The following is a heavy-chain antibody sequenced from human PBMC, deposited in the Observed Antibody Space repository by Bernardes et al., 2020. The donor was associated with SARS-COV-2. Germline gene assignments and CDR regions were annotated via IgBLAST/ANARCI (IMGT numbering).Heavy chain of an antibody. CDR1: GFTFSKNA. J-gene: IGHJ6*02. D-gene: IGHD6-6*01. Sequence: GGSLRLSCVASGFTFSKNAMTWVRQVPGKGLEWVSAISVIGGSTYYAESVKGRFTISRDNSRNTLYLEMNSLRAEDTAVYYCSKNAKYSSSSMEVWGQGTTVTVS. V-gene: IGHV3-23*01. CDR2: ISVIGGST. CDR3: SKNAKYSSSSMEV.